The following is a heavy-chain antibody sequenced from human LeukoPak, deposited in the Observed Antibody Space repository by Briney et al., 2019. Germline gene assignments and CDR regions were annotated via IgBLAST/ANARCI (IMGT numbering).Heavy chain of an antibody. CDR1: GFTFSSYA. J-gene: IGHJ4*02. V-gene: IGHV3-30-3*01. Sequence: GGSLRLSCAASGFTFSSYAMHWVRQAPGKGLEWVAVISYDGSNKYYADSVKGRFTISRDNSKNTLYLQMNSLRAEDTAVYYCARERDYYDSSGYLGYWGQGTLVTVSS. CDR2: ISYDGSNK. CDR3: ARERDYYDSSGYLGY. D-gene: IGHD3-22*01.